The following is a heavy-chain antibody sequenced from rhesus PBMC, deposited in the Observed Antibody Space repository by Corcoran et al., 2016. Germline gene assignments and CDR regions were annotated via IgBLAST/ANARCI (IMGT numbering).Heavy chain of an antibody. CDR3: ARVRAQSSDY. CDR2: ITYSGST. Sequence: QVQLQESGPGLVKPSETLSLTCAVSGYSLSSDYYWSWIRQPPGKGLEWIGYITYSGSTSYNPSLKSRVTISRDTSKNQFSLKLSSVTAADTAVYYCARVRAQSSDYWGQGVLVTVSS. D-gene: IGHD2-15*01. J-gene: IGHJ4*01. V-gene: IGHV4-122*02. CDR1: GYSLSSDYY.